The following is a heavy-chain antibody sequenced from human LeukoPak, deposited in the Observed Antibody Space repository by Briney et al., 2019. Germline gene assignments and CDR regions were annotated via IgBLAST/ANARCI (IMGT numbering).Heavy chain of an antibody. V-gene: IGHV3-48*03. CDR1: GFTFSSYE. CDR2: ISRSGGNT. CDR3: ARDLTLVSDY. Sequence: GGSLRLSCAASGFTFSSYEFKWVRHAPGKGLEWLSYISRSGGNTDYADSVKGRLSISRDNAKNSVYLQINSLRDEDTAVYYCARDLTLVSDYWGQGTLVTVSS. J-gene: IGHJ4*02. D-gene: IGHD5/OR15-5a*01.